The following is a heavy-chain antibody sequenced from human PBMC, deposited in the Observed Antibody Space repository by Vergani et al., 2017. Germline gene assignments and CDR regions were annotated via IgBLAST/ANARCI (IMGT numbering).Heavy chain of an antibody. Sequence: EVRLVQSGAEVKKPGESLKISCKGSGYSFTSYWIGWVCQMPGKGLEWMGIIYPGDSDTRYSPSFQGQVTISADKSISTAYLQWSSLKASDTAMYYCARLIVEGGLDRGNWFDPWGQGTLVTVSS. CDR3: ARLIVEGGLDRGNWFDP. D-gene: IGHD3/OR15-3a*01. V-gene: IGHV5-51*01. CDR2: IYPGDSDT. CDR1: GYSFTSYW. J-gene: IGHJ5*02.